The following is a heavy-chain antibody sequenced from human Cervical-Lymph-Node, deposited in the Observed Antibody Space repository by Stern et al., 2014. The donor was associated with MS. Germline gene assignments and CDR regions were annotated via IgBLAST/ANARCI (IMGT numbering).Heavy chain of an antibody. CDR2: ISSSGGNT. CDR1: GFTFRTYS. D-gene: IGHD2-21*02. Sequence: VQLVESGGGLVQPGGSLRLSCAASGFTFRTYSMHWVRRAPGEGLEYVSAISSSGGNTYYAESVKGRFTISRDNSKNTLYLQMRNVRVEDLAVYYCARGGSVLVTAHDAFDIWGQGTTVTVSS. CDR3: ARGGSVLVTAHDAFDI. V-gene: IGHV3-64*07. J-gene: IGHJ3*02.